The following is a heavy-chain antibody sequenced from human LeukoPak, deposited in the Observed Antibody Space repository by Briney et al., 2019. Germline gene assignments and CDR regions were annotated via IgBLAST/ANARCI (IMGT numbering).Heavy chain of an antibody. Sequence: PSETLSLTCAVYGGSFSGYYWSWVRQPPGKGLEWIGEINHSGSTNCNPSLKSRVTISVDTSKNQFSLKLSSVTAADTAVYYCARGIVVVPAAIFDWFDPWGQGTLVTVSS. V-gene: IGHV4-34*01. CDR2: INHSGST. D-gene: IGHD2-2*01. CDR3: ARGIVVVPAAIFDWFDP. CDR1: GGSFSGYY. J-gene: IGHJ5*02.